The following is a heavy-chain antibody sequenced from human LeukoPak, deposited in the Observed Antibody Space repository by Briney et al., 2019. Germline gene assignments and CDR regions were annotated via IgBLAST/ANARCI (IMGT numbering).Heavy chain of an antibody. CDR1: GGSFSGYY. CDR3: ARGHDYGDY. Sequence: SETLSLTCAVYGGSFSGYYWSWIRQPPGKGLEWIGEINHSGSTNYNPSLKSRVTISVDTSKNQFSLKLSSVTAADTAVYYCARGHDYGDYWGRGTLVTVSS. V-gene: IGHV4-34*01. J-gene: IGHJ4*02. CDR2: INHSGST.